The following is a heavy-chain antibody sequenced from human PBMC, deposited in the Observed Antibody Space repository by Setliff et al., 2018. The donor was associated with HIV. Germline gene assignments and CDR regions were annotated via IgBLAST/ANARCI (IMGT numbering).Heavy chain of an antibody. Sequence: SETLSLTCTVSGGSMSSYYWSWIRQPPGKGLEWIGYIYYSGSTNYNPSLKSRVTISVDTSKNQFSLKLRSVTAADTAVYYCARSKIYDGDYFDYWGQGTLVTVSS. CDR1: GGSMSSYY. D-gene: IGHD5-12*01. V-gene: IGHV4-59*08. CDR3: ARSKIYDGDYFDY. CDR2: IYYSGST. J-gene: IGHJ4*02.